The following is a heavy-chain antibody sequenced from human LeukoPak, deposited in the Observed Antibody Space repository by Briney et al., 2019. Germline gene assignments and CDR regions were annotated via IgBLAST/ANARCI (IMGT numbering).Heavy chain of an antibody. CDR3: ARDHVGADY. V-gene: IGHV3-30*04. J-gene: IGHJ4*02. CDR1: GFTFSSYA. CDR2: ISYDGSNK. Sequence: PGRSLRLSCAASGFTFSSYAMHWARQAPGKGLEWVAVISYDGSNKYYADSVKGRFTISRDNSKNTLYLQMNSLRAEDTAVYYCARDHVGADYWGQGTLVTVSS. D-gene: IGHD1-26*01.